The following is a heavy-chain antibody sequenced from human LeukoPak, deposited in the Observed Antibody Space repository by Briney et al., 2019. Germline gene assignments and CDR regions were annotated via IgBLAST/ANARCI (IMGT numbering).Heavy chain of an antibody. D-gene: IGHD3-22*01. Sequence: PGGSLRLSCAASGFTFSNYWMSWVRQAPGKGLEWVANIKQDGSDKYYVDSLKGRFTISRDNAKNSLYLQMNSLRAEDTAVYYCARSPLTYYYDSSGYYSLSFDYWGQGTLVTVSS. CDR1: GFTFSNYW. CDR3: ARSPLTYYYDSSGYYSLSFDY. J-gene: IGHJ4*02. CDR2: IKQDGSDK. V-gene: IGHV3-7*01.